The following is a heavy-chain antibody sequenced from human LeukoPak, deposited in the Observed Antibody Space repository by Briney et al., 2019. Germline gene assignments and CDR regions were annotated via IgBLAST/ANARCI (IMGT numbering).Heavy chain of an antibody. V-gene: IGHV3-66*01. J-gene: IGHJ5*02. Sequence: GGSLRLSCAASGFTVSSNYMSWVRQAPGKELEWVSVIYSGGSTYCVDSVKGRFTISRDNSKNTLYLQMNSLRAEDTAVYYCARDSRGDYYGSGDNWFDPWGQGTLVTVSS. CDR3: ARDSRGDYYGSGDNWFDP. D-gene: IGHD3-10*01. CDR2: IYSGGST. CDR1: GFTVSSNY.